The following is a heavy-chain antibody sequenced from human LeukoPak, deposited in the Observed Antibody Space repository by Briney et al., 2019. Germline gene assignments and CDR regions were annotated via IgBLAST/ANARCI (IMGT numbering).Heavy chain of an antibody. CDR3: ARQGGGAFDI. D-gene: IGHD3-16*01. J-gene: IGHJ3*02. Sequence: SETLSLTCAVSGYSISSGYYWGWIRQPPGKGLEWIGSIYHSGSTYYNPSLKSRVTISVDTSKNQFALKLRSVTAPDASVYYCARQGGGAFDIWGQGTMVTVSS. CDR1: GYSISSGYY. V-gene: IGHV4-38-2*01. CDR2: IYHSGST.